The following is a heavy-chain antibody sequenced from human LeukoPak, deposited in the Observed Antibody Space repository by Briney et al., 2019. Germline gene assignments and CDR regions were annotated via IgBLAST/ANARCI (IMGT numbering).Heavy chain of an antibody. D-gene: IGHD1-26*01. J-gene: IGHJ3*01. CDR1: GGSIRSYY. V-gene: IGHV4-59*08. Sequence: SDTVSLTCTVSGGSIRSYYWSWIRQPPGKGLEWMGYIYYSGSTNYNPSLKSRVTISVDTSKNQFSLKLSSVTAADTAVYYCARPSGNYAADAFDVWGQGTMVTVSS. CDR3: ARPSGNYAADAFDV. CDR2: IYYSGST.